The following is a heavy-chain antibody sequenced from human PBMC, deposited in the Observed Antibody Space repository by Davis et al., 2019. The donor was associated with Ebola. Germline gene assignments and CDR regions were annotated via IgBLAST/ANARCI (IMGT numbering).Heavy chain of an antibody. D-gene: IGHD3-22*01. J-gene: IGHJ4*02. Sequence: GGSLRPSCAASGFTFSGSALHWVRQASGKGLEWVGRIRSKANSYATAYAASVKGRFTISRDDSKNTAYLQMNSLKTEDTAVYYCTLTYESTDYWGQGTLVTVSS. CDR1: GFTFSGSA. CDR2: IRSKANSYAT. V-gene: IGHV3-73*01. CDR3: TLTYESTDY.